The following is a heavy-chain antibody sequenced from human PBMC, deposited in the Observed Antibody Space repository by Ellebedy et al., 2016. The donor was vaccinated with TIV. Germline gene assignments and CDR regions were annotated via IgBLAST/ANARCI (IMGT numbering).Heavy chain of an antibody. CDR3: AKPARTDATDY. D-gene: IGHD4-17*01. J-gene: IGHJ4*02. CDR2: INGRGDRT. CDR1: GFAFTDYA. Sequence: GGSLRLXXAASGFAFTDYAINWVRQSPSKALEWVSSINGRGDRTYYADSVKGRFTISRDNSKNVLYLQMNGLRVEDTAMYYCAKPARTDATDYWGQGTLVTVSS. V-gene: IGHV3-23*01.